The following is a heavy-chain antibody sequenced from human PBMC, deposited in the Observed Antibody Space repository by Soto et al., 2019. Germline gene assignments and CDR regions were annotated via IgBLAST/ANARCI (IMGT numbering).Heavy chain of an antibody. CDR1: GFTFSSYS. D-gene: IGHD3-22*01. CDR2: ISTSSSYI. J-gene: IGHJ4*02. Sequence: EVQLVESGGGLVQPGGSLRLSCAASGFTFSSYSMNWVRQAPGKGLEWVSSISTSSSYIYYADSVKGRFTISRDNAKNSLYLQMNSLRAEDTAVYYCARGTYYYDSSVYYGYWGQGTLVTVSS. CDR3: ARGTYYYDSSVYYGY. V-gene: IGHV3-21*01.